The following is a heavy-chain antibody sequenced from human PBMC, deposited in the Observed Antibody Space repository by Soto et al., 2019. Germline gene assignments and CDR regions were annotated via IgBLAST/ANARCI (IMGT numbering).Heavy chain of an antibody. V-gene: IGHV3-15*05. D-gene: IGHD4-17*01. Sequence: EVQLVESGGDLVKPGGCLRLSCAASGITFTNAWMSWVRQAPGKGLEWVGRIKNKADGGTTDYAASVRGRFTISRDDSKNTLFLQMNSLEIEDTAVYYCTTDPGDYEDFWGQGALVTVSS. CDR2: IKNKADGGTT. CDR1: GITFTNAW. J-gene: IGHJ4*02. CDR3: TTDPGDYEDF.